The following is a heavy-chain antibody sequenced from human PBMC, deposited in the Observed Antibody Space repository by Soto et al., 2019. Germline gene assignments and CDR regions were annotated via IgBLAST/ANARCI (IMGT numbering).Heavy chain of an antibody. J-gene: IGHJ6*02. CDR2: IYPGDSDT. Sequence: GDSLKIDCKASGYSFTSYWIGWVRQMPGKGLEWMGIIYPGDSDTRYSPSFQGQVTISADNSISTASLHGTSLKASDTAIYYFPRLPIVVVPAPTTYYYYYYGMDVWGQGTTVTDSS. D-gene: IGHD2-2*01. V-gene: IGHV5-51*01. CDR1: GYSFTSYW. CDR3: PRLPIVVVPAPTTYYYYYYGMDV.